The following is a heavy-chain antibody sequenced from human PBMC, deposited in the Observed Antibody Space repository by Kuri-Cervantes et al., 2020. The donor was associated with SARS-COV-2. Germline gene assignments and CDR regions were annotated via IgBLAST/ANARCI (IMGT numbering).Heavy chain of an antibody. V-gene: IGHV1-2*02. CDR3: ARDLPLWELLEFGFDY. D-gene: IGHD1-26*01. CDR2: INPNSGGT. Sequence: GESLKISCKASGYTFTGYYMHWVRQAPGQGLEWMGWINPNSGGTNYAQKFQGRVTMTRDTSISTAYMELSRLRPDDTAVYYCARDLPLWELLEFGFDYWGQGTLVTVSS. J-gene: IGHJ4*02. CDR1: GYTFTGYY.